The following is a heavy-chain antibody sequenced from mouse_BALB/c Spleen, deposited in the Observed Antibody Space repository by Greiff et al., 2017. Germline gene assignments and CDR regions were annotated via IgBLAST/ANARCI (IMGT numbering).Heavy chain of an antibody. CDR2: INPGSGGT. V-gene: IGHV1-54*03. J-gene: IGHJ1*01. CDR3: ARGYYGNFDV. Sequence: QVHVKQSGAELVRPGTSVKVSCKASGYAFTNYLIEWVKQRPGQGLEWIGVINPGSGGTNYNEKFKGKATLTADKSSSTAYMQLSSLTSDDSAVYFCARGYYGNFDVWGAGTTVTVSS. D-gene: IGHD2-1*01. CDR1: GYAFTNYL.